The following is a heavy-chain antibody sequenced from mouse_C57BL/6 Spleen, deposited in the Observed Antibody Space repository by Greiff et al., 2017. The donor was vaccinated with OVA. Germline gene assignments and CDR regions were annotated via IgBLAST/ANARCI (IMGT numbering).Heavy chain of an antibody. V-gene: IGHV5-17*01. Sequence: DVKLVESGGGLVKPGGSLKLSCAASGFTFSDYGMHWVRQAPEKGLEWVAYISSGSSTIYYADTVKGRFTISRDNAKNTLFLQMTSLRSEDTAMYYCARGVYYGNYVDYWGQGTTLTVSS. J-gene: IGHJ2*01. CDR3: ARGVYYGNYVDY. CDR2: ISSGSSTI. D-gene: IGHD2-1*01. CDR1: GFTFSDYG.